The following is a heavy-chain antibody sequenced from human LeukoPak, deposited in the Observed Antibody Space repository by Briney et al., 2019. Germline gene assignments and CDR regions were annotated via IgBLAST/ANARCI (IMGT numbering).Heavy chain of an antibody. Sequence: SETLSLTCTVYGGSFSGYYWSWIRQPPGKGLEWIGEINHSGSTNYNPSLKSRVTISVDISKNQFSPELSSVTAADTAVYYCARSDYGDYEGQYYFDYWGQGTLVTVSS. CDR2: INHSGST. CDR1: GGSFSGYY. D-gene: IGHD4-17*01. V-gene: IGHV4-34*01. J-gene: IGHJ4*02. CDR3: ARSDYGDYEGQYYFDY.